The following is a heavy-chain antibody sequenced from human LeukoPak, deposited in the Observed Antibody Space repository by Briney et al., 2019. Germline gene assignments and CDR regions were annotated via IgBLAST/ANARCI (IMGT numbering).Heavy chain of an antibody. CDR3: ARASHKPGYSSGWLDY. CDR1: GGSVSGGSISSYY. J-gene: IGHJ4*02. Sequence: SETLSLTCSVSGGSVSGGSISSYYWSWMRQPPGKGLEWIGFIAYTGSTNYNPSLKSRVSISVDKSKNQFSLRLSSVTAADTAVYYCARASHKPGYSSGWLDYWGQGTLVTVSS. CDR2: IAYTGST. D-gene: IGHD6-19*01. V-gene: IGHV4-61*01.